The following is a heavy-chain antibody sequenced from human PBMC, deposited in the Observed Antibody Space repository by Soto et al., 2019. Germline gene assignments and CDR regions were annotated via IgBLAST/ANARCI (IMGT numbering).Heavy chain of an antibody. Sequence: EVQLVETGGGLIQPGGSLRLSCAASGFSVSGYYMSWVRQAPGKGLEFVSIVYSGGSTYYADSVKDRFTISRDHSKNTLYLQMSSLRAEDTAVYYCARDGFPGVRGIIDWGQGTLVTVSS. J-gene: IGHJ4*02. CDR3: ARDGFPGVRGIID. D-gene: IGHD3-10*01. V-gene: IGHV3-53*02. CDR1: GFSVSGYY. CDR2: VYSGGST.